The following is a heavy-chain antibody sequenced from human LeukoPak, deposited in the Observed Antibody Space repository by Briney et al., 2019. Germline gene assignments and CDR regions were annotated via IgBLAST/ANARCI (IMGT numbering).Heavy chain of an antibody. CDR1: GYTFTGYY. J-gene: IGHJ6*03. Sequence: ASVKVSCKASGYTFTGYYMHWVRQAPGQGLEWMGWINPNSGGTNYAQKFQGRVTMTRDTSISTAYMELSRLRSDDTAVYYCARDVSLGGTTMADYYYYYYMDVWGKGTTVTVSS. V-gene: IGHV1-2*02. CDR2: INPNSGGT. CDR3: ARDVSLGGTTMADYYYYYYMDV. D-gene: IGHD1-7*01.